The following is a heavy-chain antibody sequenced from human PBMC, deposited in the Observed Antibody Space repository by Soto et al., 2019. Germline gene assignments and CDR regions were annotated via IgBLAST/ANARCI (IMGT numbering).Heavy chain of an antibody. J-gene: IGHJ6*02. V-gene: IGHV3-15*01. Sequence: GGSLRLSCAASGFTFSNAWMSWVRQAPGKGLEWVGRIKSKTDGGTTDYAAPVKGRFTISRDDSKNTLYLQMNSLKTEDTAVYYCTTEWLLRYYYGMDVWGQGTTVTVSS. D-gene: IGHD3-22*01. CDR3: TTEWLLRYYYGMDV. CDR2: IKSKTDGGTT. CDR1: GFTFSNAW.